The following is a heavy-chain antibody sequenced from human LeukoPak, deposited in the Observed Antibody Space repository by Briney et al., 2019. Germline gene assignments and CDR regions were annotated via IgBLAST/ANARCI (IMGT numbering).Heavy chain of an antibody. CDR1: GFTFDDYG. CDR2: INWNGGST. V-gene: IGHV3-20*04. J-gene: IGHJ3*02. CDR3: AKDRGRIAVSAFDI. Sequence: GGSLRLSCAASGFTFDDYGMSWVRQPPGKGLEWVSGINWNGGSTGYADSVKGRFTISRDNAKNSLYLQIKSLRAEDTAVYYCAKDRGRIAVSAFDIWGQGTMVTVSS. D-gene: IGHD6-19*01.